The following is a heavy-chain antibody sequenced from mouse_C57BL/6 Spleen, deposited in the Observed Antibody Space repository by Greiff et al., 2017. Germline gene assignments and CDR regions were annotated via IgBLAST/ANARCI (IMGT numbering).Heavy chain of an antibody. V-gene: IGHV1-55*01. CDR3: ARFPYGYGNAMDD. CDR1: GYTFTSYW. J-gene: IGHJ4*01. CDR2: IYPGSGST. D-gene: IGHD1-2*01. Sequence: QVQLQQPGAELVKPGASVKMSCKASGYTFTSYWLTWVQQRPGQGLEWIGDIYPGSGSTNYNEKFKSQATLTVDTSSSTAYMQISSLTSEDSAVYYCARFPYGYGNAMDDWGQGTAVTVSS.